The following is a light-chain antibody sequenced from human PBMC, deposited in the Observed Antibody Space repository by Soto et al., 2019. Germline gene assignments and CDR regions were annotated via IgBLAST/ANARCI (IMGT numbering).Light chain of an antibody. Sequence: EVVMTQSPATLSVSPGERATLSCRASQSVSNKFAWYQQKPGQAPRLLIYGASTRATGIPARFSGSGSGTEFTLTISSLQSEDFAVYSSQQYNIWPLTFGGGTKVDIK. V-gene: IGKV3-15*01. J-gene: IGKJ4*01. CDR1: QSVSNK. CDR2: GAS. CDR3: QQYNIWPLT.